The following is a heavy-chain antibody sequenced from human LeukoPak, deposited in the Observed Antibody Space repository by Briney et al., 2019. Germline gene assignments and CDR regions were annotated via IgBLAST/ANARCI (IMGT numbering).Heavy chain of an antibody. CDR2: ISGSGGST. CDR3: AKRGYSGYDSLFYYMDV. D-gene: IGHD5-12*01. J-gene: IGHJ6*03. V-gene: IGHV3-23*01. CDR1: GFTFSSYA. Sequence: GGSLRLSCAASGFTFSSYAMSWVRQAPGKVLEWVSAISGSGGSTYYADSVKGRFTISRDNSKNTLYLQMNSLRAEDTAVYYCAKRGYSGYDSLFYYMDVWGKGTTVTVSS.